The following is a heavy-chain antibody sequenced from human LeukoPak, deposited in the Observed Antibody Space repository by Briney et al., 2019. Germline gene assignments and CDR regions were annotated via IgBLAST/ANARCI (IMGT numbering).Heavy chain of an antibody. J-gene: IGHJ4*02. V-gene: IGHV3-74*01. CDR1: GFTFSSYW. CDR3: ARDFRDEDYDYVWGSYRYFDY. D-gene: IGHD3-16*02. CDR2: INSDGSST. Sequence: GGSLRLSFAASGFTFSSYWMHWVRQAPGKGLVWVSRINSDGSSTSYADSVKGRFTISRDNAKNTLYLQMNSLRAEDTAVYYCARDFRDEDYDYVWGSYRYFDYWGQGTLVTVSS.